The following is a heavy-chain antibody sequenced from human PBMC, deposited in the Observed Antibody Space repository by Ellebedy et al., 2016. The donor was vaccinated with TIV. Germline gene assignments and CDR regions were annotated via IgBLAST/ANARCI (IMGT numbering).Heavy chain of an antibody. V-gene: IGHV3-7*03. CDR3: VRDVPAFMIPFGGVIV. Sequence: GESLKISXAASGFSFSSFWMTWVRQAPGKGLEWVANIKQDGGEKNYVDSEKGRFTISRDNAKNSFYLQMNSLRAEDTAVYYCVRDVPAFMIPFGGVIVWGQGTLVTVSS. J-gene: IGHJ4*02. CDR2: IKQDGGEK. CDR1: GFSFSSFW. D-gene: IGHD3-16*02.